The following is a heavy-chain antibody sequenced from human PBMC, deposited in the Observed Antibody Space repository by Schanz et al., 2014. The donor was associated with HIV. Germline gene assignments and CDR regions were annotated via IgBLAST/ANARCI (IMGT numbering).Heavy chain of an antibody. CDR3: ARVFGRTYGWPDY. V-gene: IGHV3-48*03. D-gene: IGHD3-10*01. J-gene: IGHJ4*02. CDR2: ISGSGDNI. CDR1: GFAFNNYA. Sequence: EVQLLESGGGFVQPGGSLRLSCAASGFAFNNYAMTWVRQAPGKGLEWVSYISGSGDNIYYADSVKGRFTISRDNADNSLYLQMNSLRAEDTAVYYCARVFGRTYGWPDYWGQGTLVTVSS.